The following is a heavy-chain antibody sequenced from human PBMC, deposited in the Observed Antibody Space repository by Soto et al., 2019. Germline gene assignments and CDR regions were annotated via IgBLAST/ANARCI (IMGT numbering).Heavy chain of an antibody. V-gene: IGHV1-18*01. Sequence: QVQLVQSGAEVKKPGASVKVSCKASGYTFTSYGITWVRQAPGQGLERMGWINPYNGKTNYGQKFQGRVSMTTDTSTSAAYMEVRSLRSADTAIYYCARGSDALGWWGQGTLVTVSS. CDR1: GYTFTSYG. D-gene: IGHD6-19*01. CDR2: INPYNGKT. J-gene: IGHJ4*02. CDR3: ARGSDALGW.